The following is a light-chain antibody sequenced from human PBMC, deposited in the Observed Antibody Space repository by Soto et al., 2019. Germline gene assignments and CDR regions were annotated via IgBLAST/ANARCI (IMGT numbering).Light chain of an antibody. CDR1: QSIDNRY. Sequence: EIVLTQSPGTLSSSPGERATLSCRASQSIDNRYLACYQHKPGQAPRLLIYATSSRATGIPDRFGGSASGTDFTLTINRLEPEDFAVYYCQQYFGSSWTFGQGTKVDIK. J-gene: IGKJ1*01. CDR3: QQYFGSSWT. CDR2: ATS. V-gene: IGKV3-20*01.